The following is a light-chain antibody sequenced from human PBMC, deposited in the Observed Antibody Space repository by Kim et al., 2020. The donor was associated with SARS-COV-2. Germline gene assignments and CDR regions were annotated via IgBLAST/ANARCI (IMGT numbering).Light chain of an antibody. CDR2: VGTGGIVG. J-gene: IGLJ3*02. Sequence: QPVLTQPPSASASLGASVTLTCTLSSGYSNYKVDWYQQSPGKGPRFVMRVGTGGIVGSKGDGIPDRFSVLGSGLNRYLTIKNIQEEDESDYHCGADHGSGSNFVRVFGGGTQLTVL. CDR3: GADHGSGSNFVRV. CDR1: SGYSNYK. V-gene: IGLV9-49*01.